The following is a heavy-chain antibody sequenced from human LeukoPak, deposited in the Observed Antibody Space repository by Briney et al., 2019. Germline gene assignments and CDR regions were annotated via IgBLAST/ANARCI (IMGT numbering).Heavy chain of an antibody. J-gene: IGHJ4*02. CDR3: AEDRIGDTAFDY. V-gene: IGHV3-23*01. Sequence: PGGSLRLSCAASGFTFSSYGMSWVRQAPGKGLEWVSAIGGSGGSTYYADSVKGRFTISRDNSKNTLYLQMNSLRAEDTAVYYCAEDRIGDTAFDYWGQGTLVTVSS. CDR2: IGGSGGST. CDR1: GFTFSSYG. D-gene: IGHD5-18*01.